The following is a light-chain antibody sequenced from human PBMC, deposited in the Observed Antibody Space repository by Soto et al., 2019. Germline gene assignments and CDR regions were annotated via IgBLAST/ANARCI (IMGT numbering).Light chain of an antibody. CDR1: QGVSNY. CDR3: QNYDSGPYT. Sequence: DIQMTQSPSSLSASVGDRVTITCRASQGVSNYLAWYQQKPGKVPKLLICASSILQSGVPSRFGGSGSGTDFTLTISSLQPEDVATYYCQNYDSGPYTFGQGTKVEIK. CDR2: ASS. J-gene: IGKJ2*01. V-gene: IGKV1-27*01.